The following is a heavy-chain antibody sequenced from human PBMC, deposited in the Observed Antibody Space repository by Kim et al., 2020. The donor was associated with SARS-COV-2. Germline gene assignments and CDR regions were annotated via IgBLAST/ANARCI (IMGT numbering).Heavy chain of an antibody. D-gene: IGHD2-2*03. CDR3: ANGYCNEDDCYSNPTS. J-gene: IGHJ5*02. CDR2: IKQDGSEK. V-gene: IGHV3-7*03. Sequence: GGSLRLSCAASGFSFSSFWMTWVLQAPGKGLEWVANIKQDGSEKNYLDSVRGRFTISRDNAKNSLYLQMDSLRADDTAIYYCANGYCNEDDCYSNPTSWGQGTLVTVSS. CDR1: GFSFSSFW.